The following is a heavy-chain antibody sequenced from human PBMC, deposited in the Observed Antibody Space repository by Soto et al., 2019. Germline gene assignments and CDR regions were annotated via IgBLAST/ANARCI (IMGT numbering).Heavy chain of an antibody. CDR1: GYTFTSYG. D-gene: IGHD6-6*01. CDR2: ISANNGNT. Sequence: GASVKVSCKASGYTFTSYGISWVRQAPGQGLEWMGWISANNGNTNYAQKLQGRVTMTTNTSTSTAYMELSSLRSEDTAVYCCARRVFEYSSSSYYYYYYYMDVWGKGTTVTVSS. CDR3: ARRVFEYSSSSYYYYYYYMDV. V-gene: IGHV1-18*01. J-gene: IGHJ6*03.